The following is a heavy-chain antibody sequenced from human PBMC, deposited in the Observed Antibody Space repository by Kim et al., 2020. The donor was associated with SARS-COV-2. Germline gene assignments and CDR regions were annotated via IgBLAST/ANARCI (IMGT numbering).Heavy chain of an antibody. D-gene: IGHD6-19*01. V-gene: IGHV3-23*01. CDR2: IRDSGGST. CDR1: GFTFSSYA. J-gene: IGHJ4*02. CDR3: ARQGSQWPRRVVDY. Sequence: GGSLRLSCAASGFTFSSYAMRWVRQAPGKGLEWVSAIRDSGGSTYYADSVKGRFTISRDNSKNTLYLQMNSLRAEDTAVYYCARQGSQWPRRVVDYWGQGTLVTVSS.